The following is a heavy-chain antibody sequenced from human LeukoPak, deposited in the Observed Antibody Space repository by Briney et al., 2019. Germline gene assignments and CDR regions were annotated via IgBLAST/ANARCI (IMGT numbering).Heavy chain of an antibody. D-gene: IGHD1-26*01. Sequence: PGGSLRLSCAASGFTFNSYSMNWVRQAPGKGLEWVSSISGSNNYIYYADSMKGRFTISRDNAKNSLYLQMNSLRAEDTAVYYCARDPYSGSYGNYYYYFMDVWGKGTTVTTSS. CDR2: ISGSNNYI. V-gene: IGHV3-21*01. J-gene: IGHJ6*03. CDR3: ARDPYSGSYGNYYYYFMDV. CDR1: GFTFNSYS.